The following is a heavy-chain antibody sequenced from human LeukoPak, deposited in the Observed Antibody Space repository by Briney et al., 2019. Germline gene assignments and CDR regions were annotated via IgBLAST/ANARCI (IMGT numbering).Heavy chain of an antibody. D-gene: IGHD3-10*01. J-gene: IGHJ6*03. CDR2: ISSSGSTI. CDR3: ARVRNDIQSMVRGQNYYYYYMDV. Sequence: PGGSLRLSCAASGFTFSSYSMNWVRQAPGKGLEWVSYISSSGSTIYYADSVKGRFTISRDNAKNSLYLQMNSLRAEDTAVYYCARVRNDIQSMVRGQNYYYYYMDVWGKGTTVTISS. V-gene: IGHV3-48*04. CDR1: GFTFSSYS.